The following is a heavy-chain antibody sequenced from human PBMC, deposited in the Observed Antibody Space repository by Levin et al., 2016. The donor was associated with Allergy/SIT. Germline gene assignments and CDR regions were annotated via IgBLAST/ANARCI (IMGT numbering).Heavy chain of an antibody. D-gene: IGHD1-14*01. CDR3: ARDRSLAPEDYGMDV. V-gene: IGHV1-3*01. Sequence: WVRQAPGQRLEWMGWINAGNGNTKYSQKFQGRVTITRDTSASTAYMELSSLRSEDTAVYYCARDRSLAPEDYGMDVWGQGTTVTVSS. J-gene: IGHJ6*02. CDR2: INAGNGNT.